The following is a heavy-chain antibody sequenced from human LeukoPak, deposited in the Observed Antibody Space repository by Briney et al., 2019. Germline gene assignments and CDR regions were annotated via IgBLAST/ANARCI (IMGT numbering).Heavy chain of an antibody. J-gene: IGHJ5*02. CDR1: GGTFSSYA. Sequence: SVKVSCKASGGTFSSYAISWVRQAPGQGLEWMGRIIPIFGTANYAQKFQGRVTITTDESTSTAYMELSSLRSEDTAVYYCATSNPTRGNWFDPWGQGILVTVSS. V-gene: IGHV1-69*05. D-gene: IGHD2-15*01. CDR3: ATSNPTRGNWFDP. CDR2: IIPIFGTA.